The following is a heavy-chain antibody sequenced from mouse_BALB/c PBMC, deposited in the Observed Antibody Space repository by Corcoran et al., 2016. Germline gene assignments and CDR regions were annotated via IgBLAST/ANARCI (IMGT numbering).Heavy chain of an antibody. D-gene: IGHD2-4*01. V-gene: IGHV1S34*01. J-gene: IGHJ1*01. Sequence: LVKTGASVKISCKASGYSFTGYYMHWVKQSHGKSHEWIGYISCYNGATSYNQKFKGKATFTVDTSSRTAYMQFNSLTSEDSAVYYCARRDYDYWYFDVWGAGTTVTVSS. CDR2: ISCYNGAT. CDR1: GYSFTGYY. CDR3: ARRDYDYWYFDV.